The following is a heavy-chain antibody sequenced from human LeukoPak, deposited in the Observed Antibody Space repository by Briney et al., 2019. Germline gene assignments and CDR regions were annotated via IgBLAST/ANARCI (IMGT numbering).Heavy chain of an antibody. CDR2: IYYSGST. V-gene: IGHV4-39*01. Sequence: SETLSLTCTVSGGSISSSSYYWGWVRQPPGKGLEWIGSIYYSGSTYYNPSLKSRVTISVDTSKNQFSLKLSSVTAADTAVCYCARLNSSGWYMGQYYFDYWGQGTLVTVSS. J-gene: IGHJ4*02. CDR1: GGSISSSSYY. D-gene: IGHD6-19*01. CDR3: ARLNSSGWYMGQYYFDY.